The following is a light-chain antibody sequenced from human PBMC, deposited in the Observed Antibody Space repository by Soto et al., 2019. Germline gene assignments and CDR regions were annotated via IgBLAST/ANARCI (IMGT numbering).Light chain of an antibody. Sequence: DIQMTQSPSTLSASVGDRVTITCRASQTISSWLAWYQQKPGKAPKLLIYKASNLENGVPSRFSGSGSGTEFTLTISSLQPDDCATYYCQQYNTYSTWTCGQGTKVEIK. V-gene: IGKV1-5*03. J-gene: IGKJ1*01. CDR2: KAS. CDR3: QQYNTYSTWT. CDR1: QTISSW.